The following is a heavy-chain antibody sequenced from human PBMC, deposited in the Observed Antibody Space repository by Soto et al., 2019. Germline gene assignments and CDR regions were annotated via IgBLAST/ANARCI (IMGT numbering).Heavy chain of an antibody. J-gene: IGHJ6*02. Sequence: GGSLRLSCATSGFTFSDHAMNWGRQAPGKGLEWVSYIDKRSRTIYYADSVKGRFTISRDTAKNSLNLQMNSLGAEDTAVYYCARDLTGYAMDVWGQGTTVTVSS. D-gene: IGHD2-2*01. CDR2: IDKRSRTI. CDR3: ARDLTGYAMDV. V-gene: IGHV3-48*03. CDR1: GFTFSDHA.